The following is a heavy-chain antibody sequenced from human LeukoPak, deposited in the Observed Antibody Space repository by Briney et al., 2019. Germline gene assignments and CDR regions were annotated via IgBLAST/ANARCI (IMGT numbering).Heavy chain of an antibody. CDR3: ARVRGATLSHHYFDY. CDR1: GFTFSSYS. D-gene: IGHD1-26*01. J-gene: IGHJ4*02. Sequence: GGSLRLSCAASGFTFSSYSMIWVRQAPGKGLEWVSFIIGSSDLIYYADSVKGRFTISRDNAKNSLYLHMNSLRDEDTAVYYCARVRGATLSHHYFDYWGQGALVTVSS. CDR2: IIGSSDLI. V-gene: IGHV3-48*02.